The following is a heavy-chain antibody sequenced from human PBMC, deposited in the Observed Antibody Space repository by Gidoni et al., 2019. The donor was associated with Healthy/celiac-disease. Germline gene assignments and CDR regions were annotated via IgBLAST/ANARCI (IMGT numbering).Heavy chain of an antibody. CDR1: GYTFTGYY. V-gene: IGHV1-2*02. D-gene: IGHD6-19*01. Sequence: QVQLVQSGAEVKKPGASVKVSCTASGYTFTGYYMHWVRQAPGQGLEWMGWINPNSGGTNYAQKFQGRVTMTRDTSISTAYMELSRLRSDDTAVYYCARAVEQWLVTYYYGMDVWGQGTTVTVSS. J-gene: IGHJ6*02. CDR3: ARAVEQWLVTYYYGMDV. CDR2: INPNSGGT.